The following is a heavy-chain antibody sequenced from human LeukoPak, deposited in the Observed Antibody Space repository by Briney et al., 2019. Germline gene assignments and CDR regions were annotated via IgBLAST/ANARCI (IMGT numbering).Heavy chain of an antibody. CDR3: ARGSRFGVVGRDAFDI. CDR1: GFTFSRYS. D-gene: IGHD3-3*01. J-gene: IGHJ3*02. CDR2: ISISSTYI. Sequence: GGSLRLSCAASGFTFSRYSMNWVRQAPGKGLEWVSSISISSTYIYYADSVKGRFTISRDNAKNSLYLQVNSLRAEDTAVYYCARGSRFGVVGRDAFDIWGQGTVVTVSS. V-gene: IGHV3-21*01.